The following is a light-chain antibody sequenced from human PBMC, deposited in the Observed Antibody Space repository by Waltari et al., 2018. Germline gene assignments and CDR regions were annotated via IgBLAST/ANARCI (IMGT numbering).Light chain of an antibody. V-gene: IGKV1-39*01. Sequence: DIQMTQSPSSLSASVGDRVTITCRASQSISNNLNWYQQKPGKAPKLLNYATSVLQSGVPSRFSGRGSGTDFTLTISSLQPEDFATYYCQQTYSTWTFGQGTKLEI. J-gene: IGKJ1*01. CDR3: QQTYSTWT. CDR2: ATS. CDR1: QSISNN.